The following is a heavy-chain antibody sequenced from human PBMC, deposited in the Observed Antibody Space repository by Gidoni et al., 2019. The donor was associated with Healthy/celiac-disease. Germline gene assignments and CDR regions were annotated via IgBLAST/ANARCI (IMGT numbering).Heavy chain of an antibody. CDR3: ARHVSRPRLSSSNFDY. D-gene: IGHD6-6*01. V-gene: IGHV4-39*01. CDR1: GGSISSSSYY. Sequence: QLQLQESGPGLVKPSETLSLTCTVSGGSISSSSYYWGWIRQPPGKGLERIGSIYYSGSTYYNPSLKSRVTISVDTSKNQFSLKLSSVTTADTAVYYCARHVSRPRLSSSNFDYWGQGTLVTVSS. J-gene: IGHJ4*02. CDR2: IYYSGST.